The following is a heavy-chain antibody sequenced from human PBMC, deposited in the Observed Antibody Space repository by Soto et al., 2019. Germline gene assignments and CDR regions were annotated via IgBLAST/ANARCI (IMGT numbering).Heavy chain of an antibody. J-gene: IGHJ3*02. Sequence: GESLNISCKGSGYSFTSYWIGWVRQMPGKGLEWMGIIYPGDSDTRYSPSFQGQVTISADKSISTAYLQWSSLKASDTAMYYCARLADYGDYDDAFDIWGQGTMVTVSS. CDR1: GYSFTSYW. V-gene: IGHV5-51*01. CDR3: ARLADYGDYDDAFDI. D-gene: IGHD4-17*01. CDR2: IYPGDSDT.